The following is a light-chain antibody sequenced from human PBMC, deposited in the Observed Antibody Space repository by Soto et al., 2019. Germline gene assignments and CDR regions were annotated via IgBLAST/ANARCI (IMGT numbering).Light chain of an antibody. J-gene: IGKJ4*01. CDR2: DAS. V-gene: IGKV1-33*01. CDR1: QDISKY. Sequence: DIQMTQSPSSLSASVGDRVTIACQASQDISKYLNWYQFRPEQAPQLLIYDASNLETGVPSRFRGSGSGTHFTLTITSLQPEDVATYYCQQYDNLLALTFGGGTKVQIK. CDR3: QQYDNLLALT.